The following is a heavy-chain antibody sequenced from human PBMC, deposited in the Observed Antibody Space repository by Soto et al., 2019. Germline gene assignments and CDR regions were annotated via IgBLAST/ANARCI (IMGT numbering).Heavy chain of an antibody. CDR1: GFTFSSYS. CDR3: ARDNYXDIVATIPDYYYYGMDV. D-gene: IGHD5-12*01. J-gene: IGHJ6*02. Sequence: GGSLRLSCAASGFTFSSYSMNWVRQAPGKGLEWVSSISSSSSYIYYADSVKGRFTISRDNAKNSLYLQMNSLRAEDTAVYYCARDNYXDIVATIPDYYYYGMDVWGQGTTVTVSS. CDR2: ISSSSSYI. V-gene: IGHV3-21*01.